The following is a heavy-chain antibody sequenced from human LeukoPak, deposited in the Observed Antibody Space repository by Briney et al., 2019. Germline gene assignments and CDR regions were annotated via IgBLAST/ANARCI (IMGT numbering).Heavy chain of an antibody. CDR2: IYPGDSDT. J-gene: IGHJ4*02. V-gene: IGHV5-51*01. CDR1: GYSLTSYW. Sequence: HGESLKISCKGSGYSLTSYWIGWVRQMPGKGLEWMGIIYPGDSDTRYSPSFQGQVTISADKSISTAYLQWSSLKASDTAMYYCARGHVLRYFDWLLSPPDYWGQGTLVTVSS. CDR3: ARGHVLRYFDWLLSPPDY. D-gene: IGHD3-9*01.